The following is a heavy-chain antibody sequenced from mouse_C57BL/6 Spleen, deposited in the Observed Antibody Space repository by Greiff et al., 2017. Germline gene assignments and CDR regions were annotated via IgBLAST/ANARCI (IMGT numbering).Heavy chain of an antibody. CDR1: GYSITSGYD. J-gene: IGHJ3*01. CDR3: ARGEGYDYVLAY. D-gene: IGHD2-4*01. CDR2: ISYSGST. V-gene: IGHV3-1*01. Sequence: EVKLMASGPGMVKPSQSLSLTCTVTGYSITSGYDWHCIRHFPGNKLEWMVYISYSGSTNYNPSLKSRISITHDTSKHHFFLKLNSVTTEDTATYYCARGEGYDYVLAYWGQGTLVTVSA.